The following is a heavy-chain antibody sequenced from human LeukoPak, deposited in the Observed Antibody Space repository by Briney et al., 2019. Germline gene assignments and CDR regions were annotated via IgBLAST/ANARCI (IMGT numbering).Heavy chain of an antibody. Sequence: GGSLRLSCAASGFTFDEYAMQSVRQAPGKGLEWVSGISWNSGSKGYADSVKGRFTISRDNAKNSLYLEMNSLRAEDMALYYCAKSLDFGVVNFLGAFDIWGQGTMVTVSA. D-gene: IGHD3-3*01. J-gene: IGHJ3*02. CDR1: GFTFDEYA. CDR2: ISWNSGSK. CDR3: AKSLDFGVVNFLGAFDI. V-gene: IGHV3-9*03.